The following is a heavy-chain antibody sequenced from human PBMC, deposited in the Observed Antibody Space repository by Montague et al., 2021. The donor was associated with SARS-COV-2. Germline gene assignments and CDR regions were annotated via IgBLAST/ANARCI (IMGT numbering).Heavy chain of an antibody. CDR3: ARLGDGVGPSPILGVGAYYCYYYMDV. Sequence: SETLSLTCAVHGGSFSTYSWNWIRQPPGKGLEWIGDIHHGGRTNYNPSLKSRVTISADTSKNQFSLKLTSVAAADTAVYYCARLGDGVGPSPILGVGAYYCYYYMDVWGKGTTVTVSS. D-gene: IGHD2-8*02. CDR2: IHHGGRT. V-gene: IGHV4-34*01. CDR1: GGSFSTYS. J-gene: IGHJ6*03.